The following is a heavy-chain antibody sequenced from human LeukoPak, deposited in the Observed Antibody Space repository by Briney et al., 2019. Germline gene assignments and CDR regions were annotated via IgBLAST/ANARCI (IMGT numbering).Heavy chain of an antibody. CDR1: GGSISSYY. CDR3: ARHLTGSSVCIEY. J-gene: IGHJ4*02. V-gene: IGHV4-4*09. D-gene: IGHD2-8*02. Sequence: SETLSLTCTVSGGSISSYYWSWIRQPPGKGLEWIGYIYSSGSTNYNPSLKSRVTISVDTSKNQFSLKLSSVTAADTAVYYCARHLTGSSVCIEYWGQGTLVTVSS. CDR2: IYSSGST.